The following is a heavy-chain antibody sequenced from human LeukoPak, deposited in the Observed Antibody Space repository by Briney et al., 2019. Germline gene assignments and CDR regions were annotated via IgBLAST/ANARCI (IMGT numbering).Heavy chain of an antibody. Sequence: PGGSLRLSCAASGFTVSSNYMSWVRQAPGKGLEWVSVIYSGGSTYYADSVKGRFTISRDNSKNTLYLQMNSLRAEDTAVYYCAKDPQSIIAVAGYYYYGMDVWGQGTTVTVSS. CDR1: GFTVSSNY. CDR2: IYSGGST. D-gene: IGHD6-19*01. V-gene: IGHV3-66*01. J-gene: IGHJ6*02. CDR3: AKDPQSIIAVAGYYYYGMDV.